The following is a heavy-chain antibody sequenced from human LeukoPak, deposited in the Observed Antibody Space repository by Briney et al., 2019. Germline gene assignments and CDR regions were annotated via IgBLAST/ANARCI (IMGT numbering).Heavy chain of an antibody. V-gene: IGHV4-34*01. CDR3: ARDYGGNHHIDY. CDR1: GGSFSGYY. J-gene: IGHJ4*02. Sequence: PSETLSLTCAVYGGSFSGYYWSWIRQPPGKGLEWIGEINHSGSTNYNPSLKSRVTISVDTSKNQFSLKLSSVTAADTAVYHCARDYGGNHHIDYWGQGTLVTVSS. D-gene: IGHD4-23*01. CDR2: INHSGST.